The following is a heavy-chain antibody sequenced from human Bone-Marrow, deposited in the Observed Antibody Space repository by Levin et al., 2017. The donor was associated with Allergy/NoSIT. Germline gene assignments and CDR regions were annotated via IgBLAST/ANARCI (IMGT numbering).Heavy chain of an antibody. J-gene: IGHJ4*02. CDR2: IYDTGST. Sequence: SETLSLTCAVSGGSISSGGYAWTWIRQPPGKGLEWIGYIYDTGSTYYNPSLKSRVTISMDRSKNQFSLNLNSVTAADTAMYYCARYGGSGTDFFDYWGQGTLVTVSS. D-gene: IGHD1-26*01. CDR1: GGSISSGGYA. V-gene: IGHV4-30-2*01. CDR3: ARYGGSGTDFFDY.